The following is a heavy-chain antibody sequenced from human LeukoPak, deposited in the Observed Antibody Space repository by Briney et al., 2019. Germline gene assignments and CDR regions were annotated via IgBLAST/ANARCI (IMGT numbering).Heavy chain of an antibody. Sequence: PGGSLRLSCAVSRFTFSDYYMSWIPQAPGKRPERGSYISSSGSTIYYADSVKGRFPISRDNPKNSLSLHMNSLIAEDTALYYFARPESSGWYYFDHWGQGTLVTGSS. J-gene: IGHJ4*02. CDR3: ARPESSGWYYFDH. V-gene: IGHV3-11*01. CDR2: ISSSGSTI. CDR1: RFTFSDYY. D-gene: IGHD6-19*01.